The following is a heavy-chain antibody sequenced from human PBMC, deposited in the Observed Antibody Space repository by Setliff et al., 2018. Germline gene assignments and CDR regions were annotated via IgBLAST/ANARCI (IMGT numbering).Heavy chain of an antibody. CDR3: AKTRGSNWNFFYYMDV. CDR2: ISWDGGST. J-gene: IGHJ6*03. V-gene: IGHV3-43*01. Sequence: LRLSCAASGFTFSSYWMSWVRQAPGKGLEWVSLISWDGGSTYYADSVKGRFTISRDNSKNSLYLQMNSLRAEDTAVYYCAKTRGSNWNFFYYMDVWGKGTTVTVSS. CDR1: GFTFSSYW. D-gene: IGHD1-1*01.